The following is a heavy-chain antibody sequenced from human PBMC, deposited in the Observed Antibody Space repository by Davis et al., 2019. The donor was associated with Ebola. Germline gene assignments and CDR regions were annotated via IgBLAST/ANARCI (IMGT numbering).Heavy chain of an antibody. V-gene: IGHV3-9*01. J-gene: IGHJ4*02. D-gene: IGHD4-23*01. CDR2: ISWNSGSI. CDR3: AKAGFGGSTSDFDY. Sequence: GGSLRLSCAASGFTFSSYSMNWVRQAPGKGLEWVSGISWNSGSIGYADSVKGRFTISRDNAKNSLYLQMNSLRAEDTALYYCAKAGFGGSTSDFDYWGQGTLVTVSS. CDR1: GFTFSSYS.